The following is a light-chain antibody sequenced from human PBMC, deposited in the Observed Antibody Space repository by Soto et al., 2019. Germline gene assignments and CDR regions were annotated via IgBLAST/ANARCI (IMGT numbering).Light chain of an antibody. Sequence: DIPMTQSPSTLSPSVGDRVTITCRASQSISSWLAWYQQKPGKAPKLLIYDASSLESGVPSRFSGSGSGTEFTLTISSLQPDDFATYYCQQYNSYMLTFGGGTKVEIK. V-gene: IGKV1-5*01. CDR2: DAS. CDR1: QSISSW. J-gene: IGKJ4*01. CDR3: QQYNSYMLT.